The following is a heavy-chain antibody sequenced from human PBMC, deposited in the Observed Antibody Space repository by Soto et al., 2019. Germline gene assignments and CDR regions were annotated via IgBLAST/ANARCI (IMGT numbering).Heavy chain of an antibody. Sequence: EVQLVESGGGLIQPGGSLRLSCAASGFTVSNNYMTWVRQAPGKGLEWVSVIFSGGSTYYANSVKGRFTISRDNSKNTLYLQMPSLGAENTAVYYWARGSSRGGGGYWGQGTLVTVTS. V-gene: IGHV3-53*01. CDR3: ARGSSRGGGGY. CDR1: GFTVSNNY. D-gene: IGHD6-6*01. CDR2: IFSGGST. J-gene: IGHJ4*02.